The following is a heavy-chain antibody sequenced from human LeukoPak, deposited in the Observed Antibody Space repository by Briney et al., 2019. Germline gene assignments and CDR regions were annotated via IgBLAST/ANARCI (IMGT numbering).Heavy chain of an antibody. Sequence: PSETLSLTCTVSGGSISSGGYCWSWVRQHPGKGLEWIGYIYYSGSTYYNPSLKSRVTISVDTSKNQFSLKLSSVTAADTAVYYCARGQAAAGKTNNWFDPWGQGTLVTVSS. D-gene: IGHD6-13*01. V-gene: IGHV4-31*03. CDR2: IYYSGST. CDR1: GGSISSGGYC. CDR3: ARGQAAAGKTNNWFDP. J-gene: IGHJ5*02.